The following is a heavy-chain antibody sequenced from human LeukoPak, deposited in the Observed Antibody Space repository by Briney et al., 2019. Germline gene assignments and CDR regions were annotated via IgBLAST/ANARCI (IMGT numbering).Heavy chain of an antibody. Sequence: SETLSLTCTVSGGSISSYYWSWIRQPPGKGLEWIGYIYYSGSTNYNPSLKGRVTISLDTSKNHFSLKLNSVTAADTAVYYCARVRITMIVPEYFDFWGQGTLVTVSS. CDR3: ARVRITMIVPEYFDF. V-gene: IGHV4-59*12. CDR1: GGSISSYY. D-gene: IGHD3-22*01. J-gene: IGHJ4*02. CDR2: IYYSGST.